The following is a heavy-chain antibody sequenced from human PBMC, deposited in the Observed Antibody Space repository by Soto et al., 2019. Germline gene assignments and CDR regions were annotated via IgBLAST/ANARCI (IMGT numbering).Heavy chain of an antibody. CDR3: ARDKFRFYGDYVGWFDP. CDR1: GYTFTSYG. V-gene: IGHV1-18*01. Sequence: ASVTVSCTASGYTFTSYGISWVRQAPGQGLEWMGWISAYNGNTNYAQKLQGRVTMTTDTSTSTAYMELRSLRSDDTAVYYCARDKFRFYGDYVGWFDPWGQGTLVTVSS. D-gene: IGHD4-17*01. J-gene: IGHJ5*02. CDR2: ISAYNGNT.